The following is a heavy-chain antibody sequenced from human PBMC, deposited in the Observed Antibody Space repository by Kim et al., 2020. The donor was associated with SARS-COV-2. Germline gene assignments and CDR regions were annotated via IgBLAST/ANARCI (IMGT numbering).Heavy chain of an antibody. D-gene: IGHD5-12*01. V-gene: IGHV4-4*02. CDR1: GGSISSSNW. CDR3: ARQTVEMATIGVPSGYYYGMDV. CDR2: IYHSGST. J-gene: IGHJ6*02. Sequence: SETLSLICAVSGGSISSSNWWSWVRQPPGKGLEWIGEIYHSGSTNYNPSLKSRVTISVDKSKNQFSLKLSSVTAADTAVYYCARQTVEMATIGVPSGYYYGMDVWGQGTTVTVSS.